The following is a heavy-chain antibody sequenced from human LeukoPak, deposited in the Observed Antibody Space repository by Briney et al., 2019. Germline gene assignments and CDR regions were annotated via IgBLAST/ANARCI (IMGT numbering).Heavy chain of an antibody. CDR1: GGTFSSYA. J-gene: IGHJ3*02. V-gene: IGHV1-69*04. D-gene: IGHD2-2*01. CDR3: ARDGGVVVPADSSDAFDI. Sequence: SVKVSCKASGGTFSSYAISWVRQAPGQGLEWMGRIIPILGIANYAQKFQGRATITADKSTSTAYMELSSLRSEDTAVYYCARDGGVVVPADSSDAFDIWGQGTMVTVSS. CDR2: IIPILGIA.